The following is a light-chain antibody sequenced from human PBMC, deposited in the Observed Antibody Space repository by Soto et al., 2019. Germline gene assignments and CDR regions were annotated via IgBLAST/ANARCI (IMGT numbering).Light chain of an antibody. J-gene: IGLJ1*01. V-gene: IGLV2-14*01. CDR1: NSDVGGYNF. CDR3: SSYTSSSIPYV. CDR2: DVS. Sequence: QSALTQPASVSGSPGQSITISCTGTNSDVGGYNFVSWYPQHPGKAPKLMIYDVSNRPSGVSNRFSGSKSGNTASLNISGLQAEDEADYYCSSYTSSSIPYVFGIGTKLTVL.